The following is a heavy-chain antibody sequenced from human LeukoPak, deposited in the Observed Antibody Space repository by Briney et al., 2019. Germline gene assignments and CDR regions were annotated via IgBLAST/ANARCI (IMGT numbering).Heavy chain of an antibody. Sequence: SETLSLTCTVSRGSISSSSYYCSWIRQPPGKGLEWIGYIYYSGSTNYNPSLKSRVTISVDTSKNQFSLKLSDVTAEEPAVYYCARGIAVATTWNFDYWGQGTLVTVYS. CDR3: ARGIAVATTWNFDY. CDR1: RGSISSSSYY. D-gene: IGHD6-19*01. J-gene: IGHJ4*02. CDR2: IYYSGST. V-gene: IGHV4-61*01.